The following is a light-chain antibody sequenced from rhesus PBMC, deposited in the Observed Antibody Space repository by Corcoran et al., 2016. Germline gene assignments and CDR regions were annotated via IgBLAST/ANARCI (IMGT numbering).Light chain of an antibody. J-gene: IGKJ1*01. Sequence: DIVMTQTPLSLPVTPVEPASISCRSSQSLLASEDGHTYLDWDLQKPGQFPKLVIYEVSNRASGVTARFSGSGSDTDFTLKISRVEAGDVGVYYCMQALEFPRTFGQGTKVEIK. CDR2: EVS. CDR3: MQALEFPRT. CDR1: QSLLASEDGHTY. V-gene: IGKV2-104*02.